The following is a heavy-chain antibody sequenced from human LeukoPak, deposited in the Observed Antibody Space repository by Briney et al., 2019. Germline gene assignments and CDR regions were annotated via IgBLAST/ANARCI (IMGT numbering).Heavy chain of an antibody. CDR3: AKGYSNYRGDGLDV. J-gene: IGHJ6*02. Sequence: GGSLRISCVASGFTFNTYSMSRVRQAPGKGLEWVSYISSSSSTIYYADSVKGRFTISRDNAKNSLHLQMISLRAEDTAVYYCAKGYSNYRGDGLDVWGQGTTVTVSS. V-gene: IGHV3-48*01. D-gene: IGHD4-11*01. CDR1: GFTFNTYS. CDR2: ISSSSSTI.